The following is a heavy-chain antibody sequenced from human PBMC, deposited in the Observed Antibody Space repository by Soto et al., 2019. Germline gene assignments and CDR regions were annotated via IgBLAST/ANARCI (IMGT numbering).Heavy chain of an antibody. D-gene: IGHD6-19*01. Sequence: SETLSLTCTVSGGSISSSSYYWSWIRQPPGKGLEWIGYIYYSGSTNYNPSLKSRVTISVDTSKNQFSLKLSSVTAADTAVYYCARGLVLSDWFDPWGQGTLVTVSS. J-gene: IGHJ5*02. CDR1: GGSISSSSYY. CDR2: IYYSGST. V-gene: IGHV4-61*01. CDR3: ARGLVLSDWFDP.